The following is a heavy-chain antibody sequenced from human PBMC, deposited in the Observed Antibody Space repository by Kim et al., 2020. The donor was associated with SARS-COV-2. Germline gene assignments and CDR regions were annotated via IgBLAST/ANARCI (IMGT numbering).Heavy chain of an antibody. CDR2: IYTSGST. CDR1: GGSISSYY. Sequence: SETLSLTCTVSGGSISSYYWSWIRQPAGKGLEWIGRIYTSGSTNYNPSLKSRVTMSVDTSKNQFSLKLSSVTAADTAVYYCARDDGIAGPREDWFDPWGQGTLVTVSS. D-gene: IGHD6-13*01. J-gene: IGHJ5*02. V-gene: IGHV4-4*07. CDR3: ARDDGIAGPREDWFDP.